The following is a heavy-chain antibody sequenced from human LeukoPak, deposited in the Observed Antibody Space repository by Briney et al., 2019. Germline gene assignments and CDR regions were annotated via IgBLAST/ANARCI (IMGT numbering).Heavy chain of an antibody. CDR2: IRYDGSNK. CDR3: AKDIVLLAGAIPKFKGGDY. CDR1: GFTFSSYG. D-gene: IGHD2-2*01. J-gene: IGHJ4*02. V-gene: IGHV3-30*02. Sequence: PGGSLRLSCAASGFTFSSYGMHWVRQAPGKGLEWVAFIRYDGSNKYYADSVKGRFTISRDNSKNTLYLQLKSLRAEDTAVYYCAKDIVLLAGAIPKFKGGDYWGQGTLVTVSS.